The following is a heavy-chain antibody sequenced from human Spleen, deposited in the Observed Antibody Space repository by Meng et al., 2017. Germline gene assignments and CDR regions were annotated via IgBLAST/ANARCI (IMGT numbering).Heavy chain of an antibody. CDR1: GWSFSHYY. V-gene: IGHV4-34*01. D-gene: IGHD4-11*01. CDR2: INHSGST. CDR3: ARGPTTMAHDFDY. J-gene: IGHJ4*02. Sequence: QVQLQPWAAGLLKPSVTLSPTCVVSGWSFSHYYWSWIRQPPGKGLEWIGEINHSGSTNYNPSLESRATISVDTSQNNLSLKLSSVTAADSAVYYCARGPTTMAHDFDYWGQGTLVTVSS.